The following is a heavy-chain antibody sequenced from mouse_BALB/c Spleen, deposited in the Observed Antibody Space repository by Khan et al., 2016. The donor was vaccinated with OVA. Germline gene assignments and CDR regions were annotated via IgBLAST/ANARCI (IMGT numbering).Heavy chain of an antibody. D-gene: IGHD1-2*01. V-gene: IGHV3-2*02. CDR3: ARTARIKY. Sequence: VQLQQSGPGLVKPSQSLSLTCTVTGYSITSGYGWNWLRQFPGNKLEWLGYISYSGSTNYNPSLISRIYITRDTTKNQFFLQLNSRTNEDTATYYCARTARIKYWGQGTTLTVSS. J-gene: IGHJ2*01. CDR1: GYSITSGYG. CDR2: ISYSGST.